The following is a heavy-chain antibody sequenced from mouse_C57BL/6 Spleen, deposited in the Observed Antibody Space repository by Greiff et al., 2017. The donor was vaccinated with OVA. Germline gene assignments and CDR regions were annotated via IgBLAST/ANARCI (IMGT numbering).Heavy chain of an antibody. Sequence: ESGAELVKPGASVKMSCKASGYTFTTYPIEWMKQNHGKSLEWIGNFHPYNDDTKYNEKFKGKATLTVEKSSSTVYLELSRLTSDDSAVYYCARGRPYYGSSYGYFDVWGTGTTVTVSS. CDR3: ARGRPYYGSSYGYFDV. CDR2: FHPYNDDT. J-gene: IGHJ1*03. V-gene: IGHV1-47*01. D-gene: IGHD1-1*01. CDR1: GYTFTTYP.